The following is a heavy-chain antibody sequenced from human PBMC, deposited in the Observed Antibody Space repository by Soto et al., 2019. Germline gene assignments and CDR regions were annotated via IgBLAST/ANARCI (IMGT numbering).Heavy chain of an antibody. CDR1: GYTFTSHY. CDR3: AWVPSFCPPTNYYLY. V-gene: IGHV1-46*03. CDR2: INPSGGTT. D-gene: IGHD2-2*01. J-gene: IGHJ4*02. Sequence: ASVKVSCKASGYTFTSHYIHWVRQAPGQGLEWMGMINPSGGTTTYAPKFQARVTMTRDTSASTVYMELSSLRSEDTAVYYCAWVPSFCPPTNYYLYRGQGILVSVSS.